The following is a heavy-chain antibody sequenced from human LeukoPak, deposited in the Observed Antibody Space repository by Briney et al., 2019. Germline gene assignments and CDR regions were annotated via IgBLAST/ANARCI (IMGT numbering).Heavy chain of an antibody. CDR3: AKEWFGELSHYFDY. CDR1: GFTFSSYG. V-gene: IGHV3-23*01. D-gene: IGHD3-10*01. J-gene: IGHJ4*02. CDR2: ISGSGGST. Sequence: GGSLRLSCAASGFTFSSYGMSWVRQAPGKGLEWVSAISGSGGSTYYADSVKGRFTISRDNSKNTLYLQMNSLRAEDTAIYYCAKEWFGELSHYFDYWGQGTLVTVSS.